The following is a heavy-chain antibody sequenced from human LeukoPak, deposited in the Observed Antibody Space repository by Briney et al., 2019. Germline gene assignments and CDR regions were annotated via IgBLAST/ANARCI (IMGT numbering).Heavy chain of an antibody. CDR2: IYPGDSDT. D-gene: IGHD3-22*01. Sequence: GESLKTSCKGSGYSFTSYWIGWVRQMPGKGLEWMGIIYPGDSDTRYSPSFQGQVTISADKSISTAYLQWSSLKASDTAMYYCATGRTYYYDSSGRSDAFDIWGQGTMVTVSS. CDR1: GYSFTSYW. J-gene: IGHJ3*02. CDR3: ATGRTYYYDSSGRSDAFDI. V-gene: IGHV5-51*01.